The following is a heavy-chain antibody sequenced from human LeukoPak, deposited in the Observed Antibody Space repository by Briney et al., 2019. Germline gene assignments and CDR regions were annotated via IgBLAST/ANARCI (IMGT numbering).Heavy chain of an antibody. J-gene: IGHJ3*02. Sequence: SETLSLTCTVSGGSISSYYWSWIRQPPGKGLEWIAYIYYSGIINYNPSLKSRVTISVDTSKNQFSLELTSVTAADTAVYYCARDVDYLDSRRLGAFDIWGRGTMVTVSS. CDR1: GGSISSYY. V-gene: IGHV4-59*01. D-gene: IGHD4-17*01. CDR3: ARDVDYLDSRRLGAFDI. CDR2: IYYSGII.